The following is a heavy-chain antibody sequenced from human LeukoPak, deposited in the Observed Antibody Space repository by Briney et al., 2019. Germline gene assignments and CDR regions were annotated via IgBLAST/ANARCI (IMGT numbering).Heavy chain of an antibody. CDR1: GFTFSSYG. CDR2: ARFDGSNK. J-gene: IGHJ4*02. Sequence: PGGSLRLSCAASGFTFSSYGMHWVRQAPGKGLEWVAFARFDGSNKYYADSVKGRFTISRDNSKNTLYLQMNSLRAEDTAVYYCAKVGDLLWFGEFHWGQGTLVTVSS. D-gene: IGHD3-10*01. V-gene: IGHV3-30*02. CDR3: AKVGDLLWFGEFH.